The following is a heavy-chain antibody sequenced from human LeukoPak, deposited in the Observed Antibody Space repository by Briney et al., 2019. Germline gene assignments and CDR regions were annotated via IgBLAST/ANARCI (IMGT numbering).Heavy chain of an antibody. V-gene: IGHV4-4*02. Sequence: SETLSLTCGVSGGSLSSRNWWSWVRQSPGKGLELIGEIYHSGRTNYNPSLKRRVTISVDKSKNQFSLKLTPVTAADTAVYYCARYNDEDFYYSMDVWGQGTTVTVSS. J-gene: IGHJ6*02. CDR1: GGSLSSRNW. D-gene: IGHD1-14*01. CDR3: ARYNDEDFYYSMDV. CDR2: IYHSGRT.